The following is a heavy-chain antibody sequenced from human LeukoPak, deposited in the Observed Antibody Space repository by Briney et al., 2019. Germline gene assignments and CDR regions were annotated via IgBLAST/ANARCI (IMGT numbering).Heavy chain of an antibody. D-gene: IGHD3-10*01. CDR1: GGSISSYY. Sequence: SETLSLTCTVSGGSISSYYWSWIRQPPGKGLEWIGYIYYSGSTNYNPSLKSRVTISVDTSKNQFSLKLSSVTAADTAVYYCARRVRGAKARIDYWGQGTLVTVSS. V-gene: IGHV4-59*01. J-gene: IGHJ4*02. CDR3: ARRVRGAKARIDY. CDR2: IYYSGST.